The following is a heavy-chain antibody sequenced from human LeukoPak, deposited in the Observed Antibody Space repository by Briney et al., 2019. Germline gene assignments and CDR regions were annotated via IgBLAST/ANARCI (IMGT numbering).Heavy chain of an antibody. Sequence: SETLSLTCTVSGDSISSGDYYWSWIRQPAGKGLEWIGRISSSGSTNYNPSLKSRVTISVDTSKNQFSLKLSSVTAADTAVYYCARGYGGIYYYYMDVWGKGTTVTVSS. D-gene: IGHD3-16*01. CDR3: ARGYGGIYYYYMDV. CDR2: ISSSGST. J-gene: IGHJ6*03. V-gene: IGHV4-61*02. CDR1: GDSISSGDYY.